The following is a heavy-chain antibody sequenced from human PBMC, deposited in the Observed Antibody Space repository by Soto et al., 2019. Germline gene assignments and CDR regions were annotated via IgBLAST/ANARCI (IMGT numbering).Heavy chain of an antibody. V-gene: IGHV4-30-2*05. D-gene: IGHD2-2*03. CDR1: GGSISSGGYS. Sequence: PSETLSLTCAVSGGSISSGGYSWSWIRQPPGKGLEWIGYIYHSGSTYYNPSLKSRVTISVDTSKNQFSLKLSSVTAADTAVYYCARVMDIVLVPAASRWFDPWGQGTLVTVSS. J-gene: IGHJ5*02. CDR2: IYHSGST. CDR3: ARVMDIVLVPAASRWFDP.